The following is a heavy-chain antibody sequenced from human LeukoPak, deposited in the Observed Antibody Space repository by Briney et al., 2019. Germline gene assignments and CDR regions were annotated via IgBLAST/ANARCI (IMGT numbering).Heavy chain of an antibody. CDR2: IYYSGST. CDR3: ARVSYYYYYYYMDV. CDR1: GGSISSYY. J-gene: IGHJ6*03. Sequence: KPSETLSLTCTVSGGSISSYYWSWIRQPPGKGLEWIGYIYYSGSTNYNPSLKSRVTISVDTSKSQFSLKLSSVTAADTAVYYCARVSYYYYYYYMDVWGKGTTVTVSS. V-gene: IGHV4-59*01.